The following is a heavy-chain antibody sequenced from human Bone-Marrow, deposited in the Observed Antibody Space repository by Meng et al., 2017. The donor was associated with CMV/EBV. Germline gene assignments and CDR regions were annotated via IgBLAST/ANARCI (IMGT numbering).Heavy chain of an antibody. J-gene: IGHJ1*01. Sequence: GGSLRLSCAASGFTFSSYSMNWVRQAPGKGLVWVSRINTDGSSTAYADSVKGRFTISRGNAKNTLYLQMNSLRAEDTAVYYCARGAYCGGDCYPFAEYFQHWGQGTLVTVSS. CDR2: INTDGSST. CDR3: ARGAYCGGDCYPFAEYFQH. CDR1: GFTFSSYS. V-gene: IGHV3-74*01. D-gene: IGHD2-21*01.